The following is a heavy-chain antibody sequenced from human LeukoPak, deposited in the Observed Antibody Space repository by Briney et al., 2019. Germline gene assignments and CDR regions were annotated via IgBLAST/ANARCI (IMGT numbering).Heavy chain of an antibody. CDR3: AKDLNVDTAMVTN. CDR2: ISSSSSYI. J-gene: IGHJ4*02. CDR1: GFTFSSYS. V-gene: IGHV3-21*01. D-gene: IGHD5-18*01. Sequence: PGGSLRLSCAASGFTFSSYSMNWVRQAPGKGLEWVSSISSSSSYIYYADSVKGRFTISRDNAKNSLYLQMNSLRAEDTAVYYCAKDLNVDTAMVTNWGQGTLVTVSS.